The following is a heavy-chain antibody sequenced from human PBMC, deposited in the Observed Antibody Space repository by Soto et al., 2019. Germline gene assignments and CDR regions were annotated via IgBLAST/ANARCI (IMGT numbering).Heavy chain of an antibody. J-gene: IGHJ1*01. CDR3: ARGAPNWYSSSWYQGGLQH. D-gene: IGHD6-13*01. V-gene: IGHV4-34*01. CDR2: INHSGST. Sequence: QVQLQQWGAGLLKPSETLSLTCAVYGGSFSGYYWSWIRQPPGKGLEWIGEINHSGSTNYNPSLKSRVTISVDTSKNQFSLKLSSVTAADTAVYYCARGAPNWYSSSWYQGGLQHWGQGTLVTVSS. CDR1: GGSFSGYY.